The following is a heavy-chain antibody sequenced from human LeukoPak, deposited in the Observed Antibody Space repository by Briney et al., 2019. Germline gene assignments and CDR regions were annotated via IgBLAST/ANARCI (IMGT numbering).Heavy chain of an antibody. CDR2: ISSSSSYI. D-gene: IGHD6-19*01. CDR3: ARDSSGWYSSG. V-gene: IGHV3-21*01. J-gene: IGHJ4*02. CDR1: GFTFSSYS. Sequence: GGSLRLSCAASGFTFSSYSMNWVRQAPGKWLEWVSSISSSSSYIYYADSVKGRFTISRDNAKNSLYLQMNSLRAEDTAVYYCARDSSGWYSSGWGQGALVTVSS.